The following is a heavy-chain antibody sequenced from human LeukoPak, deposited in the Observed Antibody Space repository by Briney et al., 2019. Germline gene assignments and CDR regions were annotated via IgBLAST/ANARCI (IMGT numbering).Heavy chain of an antibody. D-gene: IGHD1-26*01. Sequence: SETLSLTCTVSGGSVSSGSYYWSWIRQPPGKGLEWIGYIYYSGSTNYNPSLKSRVTISVDTSKNQFSLKLSSVTAADTAVYYCARGRIVGNTGYYFDYWGQGTLVTVSS. CDR1: GGSVSSGSYY. J-gene: IGHJ4*02. CDR2: IYYSGST. CDR3: ARGRIVGNTGYYFDY. V-gene: IGHV4-61*01.